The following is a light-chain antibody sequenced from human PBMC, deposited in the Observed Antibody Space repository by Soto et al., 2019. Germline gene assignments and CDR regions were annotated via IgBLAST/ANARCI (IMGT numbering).Light chain of an antibody. CDR1: QSVSIW. V-gene: IGKV1-5*03. Sequence: DIQMTQSPSTLSASEGDRVTISCRASQSVSIWLAWYQQKPGRAPKLLIYKSSILESGVPSRFSGSGSGTEFTLTISSLEPEDFAVYYCQQRSNWPPITFGQGTRLEIK. CDR2: KSS. CDR3: QQRSNWPPIT. J-gene: IGKJ5*01.